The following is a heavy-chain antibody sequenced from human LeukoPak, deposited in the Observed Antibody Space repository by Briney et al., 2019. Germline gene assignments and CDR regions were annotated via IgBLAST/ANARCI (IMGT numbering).Heavy chain of an antibody. D-gene: IGHD3-22*01. CDR2: IYYSGST. J-gene: IGHJ4*02. Sequence: SQTLSLTCTVSGGSISSGGYYWSWIRQHPGKGLEWIGYIYYSGSTYYNPSLKSRVTISVDTSRNQLSLRLSSVTAADTAVYYCARHPHYYFDNSARWGQGTLVTVSS. CDR3: ARHPHYYFDNSAR. V-gene: IGHV4-31*03. CDR1: GGSISSGGYY.